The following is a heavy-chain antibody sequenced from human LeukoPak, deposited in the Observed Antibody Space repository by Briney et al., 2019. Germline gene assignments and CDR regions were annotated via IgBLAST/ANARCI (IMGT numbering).Heavy chain of an antibody. CDR2: INNNGGST. Sequence: GGSLRLSCAASGFTSSSYAMSWVRQAPGKGLEWVSTINNNGGSTSYADSVKGRFTISRDNSKNTLYLQMNSLRAEDTAVYYCAKPVTASSPFDYWGQGTLVSVSS. D-gene: IGHD3-10*01. V-gene: IGHV3-23*01. J-gene: IGHJ4*02. CDR1: GFTSSSYA. CDR3: AKPVTASSPFDY.